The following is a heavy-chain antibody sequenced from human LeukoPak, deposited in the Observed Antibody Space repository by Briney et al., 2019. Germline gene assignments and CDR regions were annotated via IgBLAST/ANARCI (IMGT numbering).Heavy chain of an antibody. CDR3: ARLDGIVPAAPFFYMDV. J-gene: IGHJ6*03. D-gene: IGHD2-2*01. Sequence: SETLSLTCAVYGGSFSGYYWGWLRQPPGKGLEWLGEINHSGSTNYNPSLKSRVTISVDTSINQFSLTLSSVTAADTAVYYCARLDGIVPAAPFFYMDVWGKGTTVTVSS. V-gene: IGHV4-34*01. CDR2: INHSGST. CDR1: GGSFSGYY.